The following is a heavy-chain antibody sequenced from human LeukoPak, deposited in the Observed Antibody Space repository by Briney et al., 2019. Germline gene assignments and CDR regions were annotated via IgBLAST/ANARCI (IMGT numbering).Heavy chain of an antibody. J-gene: IGHJ3*02. V-gene: IGHV3-21*05. CDR3: ARGRPVLQLLWGAFDI. CDR2: ISRSGNII. CDR1: GFTFSDYN. D-gene: IGHD1-7*01. Sequence: GGSLRLSCAASGFTFSDYNMHWVRQVPGKGLESVSYISRSGNIIYYVDSVKGRFTISRDNAKNSLYLQMNSLRAEDTAVYYCARGRPVLQLLWGAFDIWGQGTMVTVSS.